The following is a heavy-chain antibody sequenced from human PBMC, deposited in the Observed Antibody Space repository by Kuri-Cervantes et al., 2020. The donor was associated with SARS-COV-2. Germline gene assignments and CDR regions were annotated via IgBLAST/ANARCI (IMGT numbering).Heavy chain of an antibody. CDR1: GFTFSSYE. Sequence: LSLTCAASGFTFSSYEMNWVRQAPGKGLEWVSYISSSGSTIYYADSVKGRFTISRDNAKNSLYLQMNSLRAEDTAVYYCAKDYRYVWGSYDAFDIWGQGTMVTVSS. V-gene: IGHV3-48*03. D-gene: IGHD3-16*01. J-gene: IGHJ3*02. CDR2: ISSSGSTI. CDR3: AKDYRYVWGSYDAFDI.